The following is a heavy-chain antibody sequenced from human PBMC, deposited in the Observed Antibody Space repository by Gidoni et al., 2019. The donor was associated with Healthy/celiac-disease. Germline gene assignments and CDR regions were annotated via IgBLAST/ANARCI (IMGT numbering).Heavy chain of an antibody. J-gene: IGHJ2*01. CDR1: GFTCSSYS. CDR2: ISSSSSYI. D-gene: IGHD3-22*01. CDR3: ARTIVVVISGFCYFDL. Sequence: EVQLVESGGGLVKPGGSRRLSCAAAGFTCSSYSMNWVRQAPGRGLGWVSSISSSSSYIYYADSVKGRFTISRDNAKNSLYLQMNSLRAEDTAVYYCARTIVVVISGFCYFDLWGRGTLVTVSS. V-gene: IGHV3-21*01.